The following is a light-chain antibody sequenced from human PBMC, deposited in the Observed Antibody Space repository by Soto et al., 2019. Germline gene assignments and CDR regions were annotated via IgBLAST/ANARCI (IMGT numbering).Light chain of an antibody. V-gene: IGKV3-15*01. CDR3: QQSYSSPPT. Sequence: EIVMTQSPATLSVSPGERATLSFRASQSVSSNLAWYQQKPGQAPRLLIYGASTRATGIPARFSGSGSGTEFTLTISSLQPEDFATYYCQQSYSSPPTFGQGTKVDIK. CDR1: QSVSSN. J-gene: IGKJ1*01. CDR2: GAS.